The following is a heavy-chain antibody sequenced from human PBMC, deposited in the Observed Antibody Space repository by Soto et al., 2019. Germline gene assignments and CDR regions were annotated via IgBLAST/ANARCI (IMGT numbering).Heavy chain of an antibody. CDR1: GGSLSNYG. D-gene: IGHD3-22*01. CDR3: ARGDATKIVVTTYYAMDV. J-gene: IGHJ6*02. Sequence: QVQLVQSGAEVKKPGSSVKVSCKASGGSLSNYGISWVRQAPGQGLEWMGAIIPVFGTPNYAQKFQDRVTITAEESTTKVYMEVRSLTYEDTAVYYCARGDATKIVVTTYYAMDVWGQGTTVTVSS. V-gene: IGHV1-69*12. CDR2: IIPVFGTP.